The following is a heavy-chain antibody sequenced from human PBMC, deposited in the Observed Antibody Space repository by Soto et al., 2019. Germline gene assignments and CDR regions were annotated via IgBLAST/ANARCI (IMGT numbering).Heavy chain of an antibody. J-gene: IGHJ4*02. CDR2: IRYDGSNI. CDR1: GYIFSGYG. V-gene: IGHV3-33*01. CDR3: ARDGIGGTIFRGYFDY. D-gene: IGHD1-7*01. Sequence: SLRLSCAASGYIFSGYGMHWVRQAPGKGLEWVAVIRYDGSNIYYADSVKGRFTISRDNSKNMLYLQMNSLGAEDTAVYYCARDGIGGTIFRGYFDYWGQGTLVTVSS.